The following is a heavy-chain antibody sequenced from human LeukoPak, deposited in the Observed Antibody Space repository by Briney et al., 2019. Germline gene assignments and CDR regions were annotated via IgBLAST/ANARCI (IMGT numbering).Heavy chain of an antibody. D-gene: IGHD5-12*01. CDR3: ARGRSGYEQSYYYYYMDV. CDR1: GYTFTSYD. Sequence: ASVKVSCMASGYTFTSYDINWVRQATGQGLEWMGWMNPNSGNTGYAQKFQGRVTITRNTSISTAYMELSSLRSEDTAVYYCARGRSGYEQSYYYYYMDVWGKGTTVTVSS. J-gene: IGHJ6*03. CDR2: MNPNSGNT. V-gene: IGHV1-8*03.